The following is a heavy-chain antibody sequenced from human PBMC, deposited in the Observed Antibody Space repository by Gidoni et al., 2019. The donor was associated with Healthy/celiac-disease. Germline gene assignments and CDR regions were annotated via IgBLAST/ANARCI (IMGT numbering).Heavy chain of an antibody. V-gene: IGHV4-39*01. CDR2: IYYSGST. D-gene: IGHD4-17*01. Sequence: QLQLQEPGQGRVKPAETLSTTCTVSGGSISSSSYYWGWIRQPPGKGLEWIGCIYYSGSTYYNPSLKSRVTISLDTSKNQFSLKLSSVPAADTAVYYCARLSPTVTTGNYYYYGMDVWGQGTTVTVSS. CDR1: GGSISSSSYY. CDR3: ARLSPTVTTGNYYYYGMDV. J-gene: IGHJ6*02.